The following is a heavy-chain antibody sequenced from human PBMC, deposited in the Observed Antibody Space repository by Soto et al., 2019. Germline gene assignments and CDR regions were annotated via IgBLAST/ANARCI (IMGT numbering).Heavy chain of an antibody. CDR1: GFTFSSDW. J-gene: IGHJ4*02. Sequence: PGGSLRLSCAASGFTFSSDWMHWVRQAPGKGLVWVSRINTDGSGTTYADSVKGRFTISRDNAKNMVYLQMNSLRAEDTAVYYCARGLYSGWHYFDYWGQGTLVTVSS. D-gene: IGHD5-12*01. V-gene: IGHV3-74*01. CDR2: INTDGSGT. CDR3: ARGLYSGWHYFDY.